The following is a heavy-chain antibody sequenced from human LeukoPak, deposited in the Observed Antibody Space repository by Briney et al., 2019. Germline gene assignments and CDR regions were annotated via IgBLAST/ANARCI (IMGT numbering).Heavy chain of an antibody. D-gene: IGHD3-22*01. V-gene: IGHV4-61*02. CDR1: GVSISSGSYY. CDR3: ARYSYDSSGYYWDYFDY. Sequence: SQTLSLTCTVSGVSISSGSYYWSWIRQPAGKGLEWIGRIYTSGSTNYNPSLKSRVTISVDTSKNQFSLKLSSVTAADTAVYYCARYSYDSSGYYWDYFDYWGQGTLVTVSS. J-gene: IGHJ4*02. CDR2: IYTSGST.